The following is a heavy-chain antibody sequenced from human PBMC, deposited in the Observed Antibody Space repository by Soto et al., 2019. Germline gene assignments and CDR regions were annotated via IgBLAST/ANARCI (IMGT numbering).Heavy chain of an antibody. CDR3: ARGGSRYWYFDL. J-gene: IGHJ2*01. V-gene: IGHV1-3*01. Sequence: QVQLVQSGAEVKKPGASVKVSCKASGYTFTSYAMHWVRQAPGQRLEWMGWINAGNGNTKYSQKFQGRVTITRDTSASTAYMELSSLRSEDTAVYSCARGGSRYWYFDLWGRGTLVTVSS. D-gene: IGHD1-26*01. CDR1: GYTFTSYA. CDR2: INAGNGNT.